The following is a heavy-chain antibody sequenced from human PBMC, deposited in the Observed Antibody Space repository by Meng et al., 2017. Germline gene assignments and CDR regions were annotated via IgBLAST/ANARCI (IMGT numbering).Heavy chain of an antibody. J-gene: IGHJ1*01. CDR3: ASRYDSSGSASFQH. CDR1: GYTFTGYY. V-gene: IGHV1-2*02. Sequence: QVQLVRAGPVVKNPWASVNVSGKASGYTFTGYYMHWVRQAPVQGLEWMGCINPNSGGTNYAQKFQGRVTMTRDTSISTAYMELSRLRSDDTAVYYCASRYDSSGSASFQHWGQGTLVTVSS. D-gene: IGHD3-22*01. CDR2: INPNSGGT.